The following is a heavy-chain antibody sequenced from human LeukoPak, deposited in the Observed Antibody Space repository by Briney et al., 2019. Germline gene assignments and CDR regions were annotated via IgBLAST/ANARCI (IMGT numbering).Heavy chain of an antibody. V-gene: IGHV4-61*02. CDR3: ARLVPAAI. Sequence: SQTLSLTCTVSGGSISSGSYYWSWIRQPVGKGLEWIGRIYTSGSTNYNPSLKSRVTISVDTSKNQFSLKLSSVTAADTAVYYCARLVPAAIWGQGTLVTVSS. D-gene: IGHD2-2*01. CDR1: GGSISSGSYY. J-gene: IGHJ4*02. CDR2: IYTSGST.